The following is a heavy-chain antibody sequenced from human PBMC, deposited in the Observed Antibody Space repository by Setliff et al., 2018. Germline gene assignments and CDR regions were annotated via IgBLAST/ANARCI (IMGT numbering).Heavy chain of an antibody. CDR3: ARGGGAPYSLAPYYHMDV. CDR2: INPNSGGT. V-gene: IGHV1-2*02. CDR1: GYTFAGYY. D-gene: IGHD6-13*01. Sequence: SVKVSCKASGYTFAGYYIHWVRRAPGQGLEWMGWINPNSGGTKYAQKFQGRVTMTRDTAISTVYMELSRLRSDDTALYYCARGGGAPYSLAPYYHMDVWGKGTTVTVSS. J-gene: IGHJ6*03.